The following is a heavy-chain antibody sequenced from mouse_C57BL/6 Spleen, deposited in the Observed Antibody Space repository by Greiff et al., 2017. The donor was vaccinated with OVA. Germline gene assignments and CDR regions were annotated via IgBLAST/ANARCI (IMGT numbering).Heavy chain of an antibody. CDR1: GYTFTSYW. V-gene: IGHV1-61*01. J-gene: IGHJ2*01. CDR2: IYPSDSET. D-gene: IGHD2-4*01. Sequence: QVQLQQPGAELVRPGSSVKLSCKASGYTFTSYWMDWVKQRPGQGLEWIGNIYPSDSETHYNQKFKDKATLTVDKSSSTAYMQLSSLTSEDSAVYYCARRNDYDRRYYCDYWGQGTTLTVSS. CDR3: ARRNDYDRRYYCDY.